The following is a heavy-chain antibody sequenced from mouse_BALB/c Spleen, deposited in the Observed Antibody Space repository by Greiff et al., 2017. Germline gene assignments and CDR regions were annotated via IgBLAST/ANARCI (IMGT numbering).Heavy chain of an antibody. CDR3: ARGLFGTTVVNWYFDV. D-gene: IGHD1-1*01. CDR1: GFSLTSYG. J-gene: IGHJ1*01. CDR2: IWAGGST. V-gene: IGHV2-9*02. Sequence: VMLVESGPGLVAPSQSLSITCTVSGFSLTSYGVHWVRQPPGKGLEWLGVIWAGGSTNYNSALMSRLSISKDNSKSQVFLKMNSLQTDDTAMYYCARGLFGTTVVNWYFDVWGAGTTVTVSS.